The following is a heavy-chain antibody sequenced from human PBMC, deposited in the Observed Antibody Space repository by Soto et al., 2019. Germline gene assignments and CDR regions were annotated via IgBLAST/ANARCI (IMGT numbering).Heavy chain of an antibody. Sequence: SETLSLTCTVSGGSISSSSYYWGWIRQPPGKGLEWIGSIYYSGSTYYNPSLKSRVTISVDTSKNQFSLKLSSVTAADTAVYYCARRCSGGSCYLFDYWGQGTLVTVSS. V-gene: IGHV4-39*01. CDR3: ARRCSGGSCYLFDY. J-gene: IGHJ4*02. D-gene: IGHD2-15*01. CDR2: IYYSGST. CDR1: GGSISSSSYY.